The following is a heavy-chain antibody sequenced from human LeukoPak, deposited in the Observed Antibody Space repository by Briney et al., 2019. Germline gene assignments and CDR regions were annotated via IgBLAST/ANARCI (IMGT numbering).Heavy chain of an antibody. CDR2: ISVFNGNT. D-gene: IGHD1-1*01. J-gene: IGHJ4*02. V-gene: IGHV1-18*01. Sequence: ASVKVSCKASGYTFTNYGISWVRQAPGQGLEWMGWISVFNGNTNYAQKFQGRVTMTRDTSINTAYMELHSLRSEDTAVYYCARGYSPSLRTTGNDFWGQGTLVTVSS. CDR1: GYTFTNYG. CDR3: ARGYSPSLRTTGNDF.